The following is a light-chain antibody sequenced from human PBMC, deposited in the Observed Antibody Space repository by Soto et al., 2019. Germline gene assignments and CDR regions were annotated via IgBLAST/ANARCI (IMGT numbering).Light chain of an antibody. CDR1: SSDVGGYNY. CDR2: AVS. J-gene: IGLJ1*01. Sequence: QSVLTQPASVSGSPGQLITISCTGTSSDVGGYNYVSWYQQHPGKAPKLMIYAVSNRPSGVSTRFSGSKSGNTASLTISGLQAEDEADYHCSSYTTSSTLLYVFGTGTKVTVL. CDR3: SSYTTSSTLLYV. V-gene: IGLV2-14*01.